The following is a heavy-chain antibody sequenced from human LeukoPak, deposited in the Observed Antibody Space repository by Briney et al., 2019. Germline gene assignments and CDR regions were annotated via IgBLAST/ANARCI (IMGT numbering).Heavy chain of an antibody. J-gene: IGHJ4*02. CDR3: AKWPEGATPKFHH. D-gene: IGHD1-26*01. V-gene: IGHV3-23*01. Sequence: GGSPRLSCAASGFTFSSYAMSWVRQAPGKGLEAPGEGLEWVSTISASGHATYYPDSVRGRFTISRDNSKSTLHLQMDSLRAEDSALYYCAKWPEGATPKFHHWGQGTLVTVSS. CDR2: ISASGHAT. CDR1: GFTFSSYA.